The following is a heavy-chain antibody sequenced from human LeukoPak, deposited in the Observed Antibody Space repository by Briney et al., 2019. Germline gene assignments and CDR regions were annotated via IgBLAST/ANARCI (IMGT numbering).Heavy chain of an antibody. J-gene: IGHJ4*02. CDR1: GFIFSTYG. V-gene: IGHV3-23*01. CDR2: IRGSGGST. D-gene: IGHD2-2*01. CDR3: AKDRVRYCSSTSCEYFDY. Sequence: PGGSLRLSCAASGFIFSTYGMSWVRQAPGKGLEWVPGIRGSGGSTYYADSVKGRFTISRDNSKNTLYLQMNSLRAEDTAVYYCAKDRVRYCSSTSCEYFDYWGQGTLVTVSS.